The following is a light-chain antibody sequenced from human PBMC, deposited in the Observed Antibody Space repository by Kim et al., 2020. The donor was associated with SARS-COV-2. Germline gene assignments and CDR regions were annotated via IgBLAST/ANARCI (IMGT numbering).Light chain of an antibody. Sequence: SYELTQPPSVSVSPGQTVSITCSGDKLGDKYACWYQQKPGQSPVLVIYQDSKRPSGIPERFSGSNSGNTATLTISGTQAMDEADYYCQAWDSSTEWVFGGGTQLTVL. CDR3: QAWDSSTEWV. J-gene: IGLJ3*02. CDR2: QDS. CDR1: KLGDKY. V-gene: IGLV3-1*01.